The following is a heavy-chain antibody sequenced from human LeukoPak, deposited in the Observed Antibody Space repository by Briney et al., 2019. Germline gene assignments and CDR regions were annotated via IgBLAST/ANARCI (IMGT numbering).Heavy chain of an antibody. CDR1: GFTFSSYS. J-gene: IGHJ3*02. D-gene: IGHD5-18*01. CDR2: ISSSSSTI. V-gene: IGHV3-48*01. CDR3: ARHGEGMWIQPMGRAFDI. Sequence: PGGSLRLSCAASGFTFSSYSMNWVRQAPGKGLEWVSYISSSSSTIYYADSVKGRFTISRDNAKNSLYLQMNSLRAEDTAVYYCARHGEGMWIQPMGRAFDIWGQGTMVTVSS.